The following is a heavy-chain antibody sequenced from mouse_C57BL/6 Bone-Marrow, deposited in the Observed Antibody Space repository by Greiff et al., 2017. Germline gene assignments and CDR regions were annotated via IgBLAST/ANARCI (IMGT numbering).Heavy chain of an antibody. CDR1: GYSFTGYY. CDR2: INPSTGGT. Sequence: VQLQQSGPELVKPGASVKISCKASGYSFTGYYMNWVKQSPEKSLEWIGEINPSTGGTTYNQKFKAKATLTVDKSSSTAYMQLKGLTSEDSAVYYCARGSYYGSSYWYVDVWGTGTTVTGSS. CDR3: ARGSYYGSSYWYVDV. D-gene: IGHD1-1*01. J-gene: IGHJ1*03. V-gene: IGHV1-42*01.